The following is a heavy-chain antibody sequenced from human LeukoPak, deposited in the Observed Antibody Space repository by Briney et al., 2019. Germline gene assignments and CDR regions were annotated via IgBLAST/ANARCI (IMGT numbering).Heavy chain of an antibody. D-gene: IGHD3-10*01. CDR3: AKWAVLLWFGESSSGYYFDY. V-gene: IGHV3-30*18. J-gene: IGHJ4*02. CDR1: GFTFNNYG. Sequence: GGSLRLSCAASGFTFNNYGLHWVRQAPGKGLEWVAVVSYDGSKKYYADSVKGRFTISRDNSKNTLYLQMNSLRAEDMAVYYCAKWAVLLWFGESSSGYYFDYWGQGALVTVSS. CDR2: VSYDGSKK.